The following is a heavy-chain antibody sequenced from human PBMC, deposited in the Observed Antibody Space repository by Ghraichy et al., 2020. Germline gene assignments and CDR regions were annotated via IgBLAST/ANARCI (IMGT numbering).Heavy chain of an antibody. D-gene: IGHD1-7*01. Sequence: GGSLRLSCAASGFTFSSYSMNWVRQAPGKGLEWVSSISSSSSYIYYADSVKGRFTISRDNAKNSLYLQMNSLRAEDTAVYYCARGQFSELLNGMDVWGQGTTVTVSS. J-gene: IGHJ6*02. V-gene: IGHV3-21*01. CDR1: GFTFSSYS. CDR3: ARGQFSELLNGMDV. CDR2: ISSSSSYI.